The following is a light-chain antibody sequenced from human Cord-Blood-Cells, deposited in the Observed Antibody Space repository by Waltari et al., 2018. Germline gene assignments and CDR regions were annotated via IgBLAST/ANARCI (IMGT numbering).Light chain of an antibody. CDR3: QQRSNWPPIT. CDR1: QSVSSY. Sequence: EIVLTQSPATLSLSPGERATLSCRASQSVSSYLAWYQQKPGQAPRLRIYDASNRATGIPARFSGSVSVTDFTLTISSLEPEDFAVYYCQQRSNWPPITFGQGTRLEIK. CDR2: DAS. V-gene: IGKV3-11*01. J-gene: IGKJ5*01.